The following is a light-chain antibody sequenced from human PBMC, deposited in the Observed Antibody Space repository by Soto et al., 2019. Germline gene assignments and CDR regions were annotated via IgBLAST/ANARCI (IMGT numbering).Light chain of an antibody. Sequence: EIVLTQSPGTLSLSLGERVTLSCRASQSVSSNYLAWYQHRPGQAPRLLIHGASSRGTGIPDRFTGSGSGRNFTLTISSLEPDDSVVYYCQQYDRSPYSFGQGTKLEIK. CDR3: QQYDRSPYS. CDR1: QSVSSNY. V-gene: IGKV3-20*01. J-gene: IGKJ2*01. CDR2: GAS.